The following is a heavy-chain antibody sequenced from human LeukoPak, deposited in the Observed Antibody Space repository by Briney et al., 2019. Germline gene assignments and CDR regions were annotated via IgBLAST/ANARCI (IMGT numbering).Heavy chain of an antibody. D-gene: IGHD3-16*01. CDR1: GFSVSNYY. Sequence: PGGSLRPSCAGSGFSVSNYYMSWVRQAPGKGLEWVSLIRDSGETFYADSVKGRFTISRDNSKNTVYLQMNRLRVEDTAVYFCARDRAVTQVWVEFDSWGQGTLVTVSS. J-gene: IGHJ5*01. CDR3: ARDRAVTQVWVEFDS. V-gene: IGHV3-66*03. CDR2: IRDSGET.